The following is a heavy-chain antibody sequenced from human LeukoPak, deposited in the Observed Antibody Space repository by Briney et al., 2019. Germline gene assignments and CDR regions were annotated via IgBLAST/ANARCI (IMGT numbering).Heavy chain of an antibody. V-gene: IGHV3-23*01. CDR1: GFTFSSYA. D-gene: IGHD5-24*01. CDR2: ISGSGGST. CDR3: ASGVEMATSNFDY. J-gene: IGHJ4*02. Sequence: GGSLRLSCAASGFTFSSYAMSWVRQAPGKGLEWVSAISGSGGSTYYAGSVKGRFTISRDNSKNTLYLQMNSLRVEDTAVYYCASGVEMATSNFDYWGQGTLVTVSS.